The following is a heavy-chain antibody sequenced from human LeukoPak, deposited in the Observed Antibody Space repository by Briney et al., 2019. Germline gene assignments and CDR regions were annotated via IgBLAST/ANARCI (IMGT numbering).Heavy chain of an antibody. V-gene: IGHV3-48*02. CDR3: ARASFQRWLQLGGD. Sequence: GGSLRLSCTASGFTFSTYSMNWVRQAPGKGLEWVSYISSSSSTIYYADSVKGRFTISRDNAKNSLYLQMNSLRDEDTAVYYCARASFQRWLQLGGDWGQGTLVTVSS. J-gene: IGHJ4*02. D-gene: IGHD5-24*01. CDR1: GFTFSTYS. CDR2: ISSSSSTI.